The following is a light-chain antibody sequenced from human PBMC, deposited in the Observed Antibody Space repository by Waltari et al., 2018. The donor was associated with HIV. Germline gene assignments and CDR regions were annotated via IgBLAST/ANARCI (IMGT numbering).Light chain of an antibody. J-gene: IGLJ2*01. CDR3: QTWDVSLKAAL. CDR1: SSNIGRRY. V-gene: IGLV1-51*01. CDR2: DDV. Sequence: QSVLTQPPSVSAAPGQKVTISCSGGSSNIGRRYVSWYQQLPGADPKLVIYDDVKRPSGIPDRFSGSKSGTSATLGITGLETGDEADYYCQTWDVSLKAALFGGGTKLTDL.